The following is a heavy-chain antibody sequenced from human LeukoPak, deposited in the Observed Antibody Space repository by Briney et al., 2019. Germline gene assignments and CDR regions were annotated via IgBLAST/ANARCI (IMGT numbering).Heavy chain of an antibody. Sequence: ASVKVSCKASGYTFTSYGISWVRQAPGQGLEWMGWISAYNGDTNYAQNLQGRVTMTTDTSTSTAYMELRSLRSDDTAVYYCARETAGQSPYFFDYWGQGTLVTVSS. CDR3: ARETAGQSPYFFDY. J-gene: IGHJ4*02. CDR1: GYTFTSYG. D-gene: IGHD6-25*01. V-gene: IGHV1-18*01. CDR2: ISAYNGDT.